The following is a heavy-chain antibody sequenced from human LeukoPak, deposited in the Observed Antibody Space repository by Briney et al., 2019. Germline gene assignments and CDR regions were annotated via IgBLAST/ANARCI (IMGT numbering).Heavy chain of an antibody. CDR1: GGSFSGYY. Sequence: SETLSLTCAVYGGSFSGYYWSWIRQPPGKGLEWIGYIYYSGSTNYNPSLKSRVTISVDTSKNQFSLKLSSVTAADTAVYYCARQSSLFDPWGQGTLVTVSS. J-gene: IGHJ5*02. CDR2: IYYSGST. D-gene: IGHD6-13*01. CDR3: ARQSSLFDP. V-gene: IGHV4-59*08.